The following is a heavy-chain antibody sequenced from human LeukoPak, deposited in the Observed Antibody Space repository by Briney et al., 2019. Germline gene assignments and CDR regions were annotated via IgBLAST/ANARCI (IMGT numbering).Heavy chain of an antibody. D-gene: IGHD3-10*01. V-gene: IGHV3-15*01. CDR3: AKDHNYGSGSPLALDV. CDR1: GFTFSNAW. CDR2: IKSKTDGGTT. Sequence: GGSLRLSCAASGFTFSNAWMSWVRQAPGKGLEWVGRIKSKTDGGTTDYAAPVKGRFTISRDDSKNTLYLQMNSLRAEDTAVYYCAKDHNYGSGSPLALDVWGKGTTVTISS. J-gene: IGHJ6*04.